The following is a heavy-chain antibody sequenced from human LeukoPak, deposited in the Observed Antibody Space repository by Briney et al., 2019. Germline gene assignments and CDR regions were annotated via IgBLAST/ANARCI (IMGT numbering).Heavy chain of an antibody. D-gene: IGHD3-16*02. Sequence: GGSLRLSCAASGFTFSDYYMSWIRQAPGKGLEWVSYISSSSSYTNYADSVKGRFTISRDNAKNSLYLQMNSLRAEDTAVYYCARESGDYVWGSYRPTGIDIWGQGTMVTASS. V-gene: IGHV3-11*06. CDR3: ARESGDYVWGSYRPTGIDI. CDR1: GFTFSDYY. CDR2: ISSSSSYT. J-gene: IGHJ3*02.